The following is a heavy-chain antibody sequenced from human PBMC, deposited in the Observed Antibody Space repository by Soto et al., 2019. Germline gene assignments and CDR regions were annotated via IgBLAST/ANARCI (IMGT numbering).Heavy chain of an antibody. V-gene: IGHV4-38-2*01. D-gene: IGHD2-15*01. Sequence: KPSETLSLTCAVSGYSISSGYYWGWIRQPPGKGLEWIGSIYHSVSTYYNPSLKSRVTISVDASKNQFSLKLSSVTAADTAVYYCATRQSGGGYCSGGSCYSGAFDIWGKGTMV. J-gene: IGHJ3*02. CDR3: ATRQSGGGYCSGGSCYSGAFDI. CDR1: GYSISSGYY. CDR2: IYHSVST.